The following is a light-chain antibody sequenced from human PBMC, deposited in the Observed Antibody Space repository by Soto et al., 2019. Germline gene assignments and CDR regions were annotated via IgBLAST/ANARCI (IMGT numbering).Light chain of an antibody. Sequence: PGERATLSCRASQSVSTSYLAWYQQKPGQAPRLLIYGASSRATGIPDRFSGSGSGTDFTLTISRLEPEDFAVYYCQQYGGSPITFGQGTRLEIK. J-gene: IGKJ5*01. V-gene: IGKV3-20*01. CDR3: QQYGGSPIT. CDR1: QSVSTSY. CDR2: GAS.